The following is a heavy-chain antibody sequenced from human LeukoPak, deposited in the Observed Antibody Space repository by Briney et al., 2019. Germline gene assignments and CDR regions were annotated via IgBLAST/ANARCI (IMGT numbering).Heavy chain of an antibody. D-gene: IGHD2-15*01. J-gene: IGHJ5*02. CDR2: IYTSGST. CDR1: GSSISSYY. Sequence: SETLSLTCTVSGSSISSYYWSWIRQPAGKGLEWIGRIYTSGSTNYNPSLKSRVTMSVDTSKNQFSLKLSSVTAADTAVYYCARDNRGYCSGGSCYDWFDPWGQGTLVTVSS. CDR3: ARDNRGYCSGGSCYDWFDP. V-gene: IGHV4-4*07.